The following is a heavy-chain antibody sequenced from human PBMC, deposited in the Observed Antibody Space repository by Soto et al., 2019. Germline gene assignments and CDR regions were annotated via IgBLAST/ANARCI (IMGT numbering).Heavy chain of an antibody. CDR3: WPGGNRLDP. CDR2: IKSETDGATI. D-gene: IGHD3-16*01. CDR1: GSTFKTAW. J-gene: IGHJ5*02. V-gene: IGHV3-15*01. Sequence: EVQLVESGRGVVKPGGSLRLSCAASGSTFKTAWMHWVRQAPGRGLEWLARIKSETDGATIDYAAAVKGRFTISRDDSKSSLYMQMNSLKIEDTAVYYCWPGGNRLDPRGQGSLVTVSS.